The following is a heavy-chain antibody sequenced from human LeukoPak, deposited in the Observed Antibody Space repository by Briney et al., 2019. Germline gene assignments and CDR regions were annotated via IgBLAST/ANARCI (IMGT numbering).Heavy chain of an antibody. CDR2: IYTGGIT. D-gene: IGHD6-13*01. CDR3: ARDRAPAGGGLDY. J-gene: IGHJ4*01. Sequence: GGSLRLSCAASGLTVTSNHMAWVRQAPGKGPEWVSVIYTGGITYYADSVSGRSTISRDNSKNTLYLQMNSLRVEDTALYYSARDRAPAGGGLDYWGHGTQVTVSS. V-gene: IGHV3-53*01. CDR1: GLTVTSNH.